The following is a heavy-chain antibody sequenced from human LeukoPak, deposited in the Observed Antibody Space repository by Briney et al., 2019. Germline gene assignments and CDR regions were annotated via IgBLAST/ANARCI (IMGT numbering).Heavy chain of an antibody. CDR2: ISYDGSGE. D-gene: IGHD1-1*01. CDR1: GFTFSSFT. V-gene: IGHV3-30-3*01. Sequence: GRSLRLSCAASGFTFSSFTMYWVRQTPGRGLEWLAVISYDGSGEIYRDSVKGRLTISRDNSKNTLYLQMTSLRPEDTAVYYCARDPYISPGAPNWAYNWFDPWGQGTLVTVSS. J-gene: IGHJ5*02. CDR3: ARDPYISPGAPNWAYNWFDP.